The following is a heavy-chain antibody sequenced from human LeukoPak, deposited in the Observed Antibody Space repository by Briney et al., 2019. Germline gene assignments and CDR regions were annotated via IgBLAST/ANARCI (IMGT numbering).Heavy chain of an antibody. CDR2: ISGGGGST. D-gene: IGHD6-13*01. Sequence: GGSLRLSCAASGFTFNNYAMSWVRQAPGKGLEWVSTISGGGGSTYYADSVKGRFTISRDNSKNTLYLQMNSLRAEDTAVYYCARADSSSWHDYYYYGMDVWGQGTTVTVSS. J-gene: IGHJ6*02. V-gene: IGHV3-23*01. CDR1: GFTFNNYA. CDR3: ARADSSSWHDYYYYGMDV.